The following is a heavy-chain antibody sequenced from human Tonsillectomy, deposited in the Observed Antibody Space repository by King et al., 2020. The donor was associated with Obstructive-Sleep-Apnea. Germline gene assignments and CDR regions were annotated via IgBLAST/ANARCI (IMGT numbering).Heavy chain of an antibody. CDR1: GFTFSGYA. J-gene: IGHJ4*02. CDR2: ISGSGSRT. V-gene: IGHV3-23*04. Sequence: VQLVESGGRLVQPGGSLRLSCAASGFTFSGYAMSWVRQAPGKGLEWVSGISGSGSRTYYADSGKGRFTISRDNSKNTLYLQMNGLRAEDTAVYYCVRPTAMSEGFDYWGQGTLVTVSS. D-gene: IGHD2-2*01. CDR3: VRPTAMSEGFDY.